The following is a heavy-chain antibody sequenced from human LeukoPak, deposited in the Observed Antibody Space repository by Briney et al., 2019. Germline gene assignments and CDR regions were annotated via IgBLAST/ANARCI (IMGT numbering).Heavy chain of an antibody. J-gene: IGHJ4*02. CDR3: AREAGDY. D-gene: IGHD6-19*01. CDR2: ISTHNGNT. V-gene: IGHV1-18*01. CDR1: GYTFTCYG. Sequence: ASVKVSCKASGYTFTCYGISWVRQAPGQGLEWMGWISTHNGNTNYAQKFQGRVTMTTDTSTSTAYMELSRLRSDDTAVYYCAREAGDYWGQGTLVTVSS.